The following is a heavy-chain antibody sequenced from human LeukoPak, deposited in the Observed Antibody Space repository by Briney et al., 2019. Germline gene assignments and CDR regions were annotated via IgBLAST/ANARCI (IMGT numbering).Heavy chain of an antibody. V-gene: IGHV3-21*01. CDR2: ISSSSSYI. CDR1: GFTFSSYS. CDR3: ARDPYSGAYGDTYYYFMDV. D-gene: IGHD1-26*01. J-gene: IGHJ6*03. Sequence: GGSLRLSCAASGFTFSSYSMNWVRQAPGKGLEWVSSISSSSSYIYYADSVKGRFTISRDNARNSLYLQMNSLTAEDTAVYYCARDPYSGAYGDTYYYFMDVWGKGTTVTISS.